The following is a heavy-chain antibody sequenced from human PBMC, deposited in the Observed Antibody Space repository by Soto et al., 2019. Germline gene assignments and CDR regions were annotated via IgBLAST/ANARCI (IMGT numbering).Heavy chain of an antibody. CDR3: ARDPYSSSRSFDY. CDR2: IKQDGSEK. J-gene: IGHJ4*02. V-gene: IGHV3-7*01. D-gene: IGHD6-13*01. CDR1: GFTFSSYW. Sequence: GGSLRLSCAASGFTFSSYWMSWVRQAPGKGLEWVANIKQDGSEKYYVDSVKGRFTISRDNAKNSLYLQMNSLRAEDTAVYYCARDPYSSSRSFDYWGQGTLVTVSS.